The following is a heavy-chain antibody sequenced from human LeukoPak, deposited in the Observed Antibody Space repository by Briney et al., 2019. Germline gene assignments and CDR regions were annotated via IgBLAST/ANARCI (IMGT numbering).Heavy chain of an antibody. V-gene: IGHV3-23*03. CDR2: SYSGGSS. D-gene: IGHD2-2*01. J-gene: IGHJ6*03. CDR3: ARGQGYESYYYMDV. Sequence: GGSLRLSCAASGFTFSSYAMSWVRQAPGKGLEWVSVSYSGGSSYYADSVKGRFTISRDNSNNTVYLQMNNLRPEDTAVFYCARGQGYESYYYMDVWGKGTTVSVSS. CDR1: GFTFSSYA.